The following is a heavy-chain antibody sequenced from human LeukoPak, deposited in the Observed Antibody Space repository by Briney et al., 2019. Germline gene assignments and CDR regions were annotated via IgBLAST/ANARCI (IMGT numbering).Heavy chain of an antibody. CDR2: MNPNGGNT. Sequence: GASVKVSCKASGYTFTSYDINWVREATGQGLEWMGWMNPNGGNTGYAQKFQGRVTMTRNTSISTAHMKLSILISEDTAVYYCARFSISVPGGKSSSSSITDYWGERELVTVSS. J-gene: IGHJ4*02. CDR1: GYTFTSYD. V-gene: IGHV1-8*01. CDR3: ARFSISVPGGKSSSSSITDY. D-gene: IGHD6-6*01.